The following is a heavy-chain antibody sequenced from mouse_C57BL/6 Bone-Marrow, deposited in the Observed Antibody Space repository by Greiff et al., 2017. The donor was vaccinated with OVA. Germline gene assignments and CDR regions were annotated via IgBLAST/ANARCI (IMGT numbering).Heavy chain of an antibody. CDR1: GYTFTDYY. V-gene: IGHV1-26*01. Sequence: VQLQQSGPELVKPGASVKISCKASGYTFTDYYMNWVKQSHGKSLEWIGDINPNNGGTSYKQKFKGKATLTVDKSSSTAYMELRSLTSEDSAVYYCARITTVVAPGFYAMDYWGQGTSVTVSS. CDR2: INPNNGGT. CDR3: ARITTVVAPGFYAMDY. J-gene: IGHJ4*01. D-gene: IGHD1-1*01.